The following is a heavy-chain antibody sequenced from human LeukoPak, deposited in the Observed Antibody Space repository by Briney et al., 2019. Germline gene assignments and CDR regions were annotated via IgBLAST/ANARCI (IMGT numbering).Heavy chain of an antibody. CDR1: GFTFSDYW. CDR2: IEQDGSDI. D-gene: IGHD3-16*02. J-gene: IGHJ4*02. CDR3: ARVTARGYFDY. V-gene: IGHV3-7*01. Sequence: GGSLRLSCAASGFTFSDYWMTWFRQAPGKGPERVASIEQDGSDIQYVDFVKGRFTISRDNVRNSVYLQMNSLRVEDTAVYYCARVTARGYFDYWGQGTLVSVSS.